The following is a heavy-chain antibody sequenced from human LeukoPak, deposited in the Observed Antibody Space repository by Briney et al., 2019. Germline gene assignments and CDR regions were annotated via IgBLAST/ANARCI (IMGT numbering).Heavy chain of an antibody. CDR1: GFTYTCCW. V-gene: IGHV3-7*01. CDR3: ARVPGRTRYFDS. J-gene: IGHJ4*02. Sequence: GGSLRLSCAASGFTYTCCWMSWVRQTPGKGLEWVASIKQDGREKFYADSVKGRFTISRDNAKNSLYLQVNSLRAEDTAVYYCARVPGRTRYFDSWGQGILVTVSS. CDR2: IKQDGREK. D-gene: IGHD1-26*01.